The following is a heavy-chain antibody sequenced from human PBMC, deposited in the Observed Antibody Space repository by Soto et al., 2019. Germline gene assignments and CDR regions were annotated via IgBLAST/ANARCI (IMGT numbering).Heavy chain of an antibody. D-gene: IGHD4-4*01. J-gene: IGHJ6*02. CDR2: IYPGDSDT. Sequence: GESLKISCKGSGYSFTSYWIGWVRQMPGKGLEWMGIIYPGDSDTRYSPSFQGQVTISADKSISTAYLQWSSLKASDTAMYYCARQWRGRNSWDYYYGMDVWGQGTPVTVS. V-gene: IGHV5-51*01. CDR3: ARQWRGRNSWDYYYGMDV. CDR1: GYSFTSYW.